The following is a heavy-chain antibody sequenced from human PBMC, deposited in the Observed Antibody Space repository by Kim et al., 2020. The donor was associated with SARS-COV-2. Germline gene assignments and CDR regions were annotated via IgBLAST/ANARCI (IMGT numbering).Heavy chain of an antibody. D-gene: IGHD1-26*01. V-gene: IGHV3-33*01. CDR3: ARDPRDGYYFFDH. Sequence: YEDSVKGRFSISRDNSKNTVWLQMNSLRAEDMGVYYCARDPRDGYYFFDHWGQGTLVTVSS. J-gene: IGHJ4*02.